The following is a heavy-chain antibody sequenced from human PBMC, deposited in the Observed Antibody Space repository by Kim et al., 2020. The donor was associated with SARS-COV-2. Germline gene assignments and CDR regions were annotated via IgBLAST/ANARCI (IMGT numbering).Heavy chain of an antibody. J-gene: IGHJ5*02. CDR3: ARGTSDYGSWLEP. V-gene: IGHV1-2*06. CDR2: LNPKSGDT. CDR1: GYTFIDYY. Sequence: ASVKVSCKASGYTFIDYYLQWVRQAPGQGLEWVGRLNPKSGDTDYAQKLQGRVAMARDTSSSTAYMELSRLTSNDTAVHYCARGTSDYGSWLEPWGQGT. D-gene: IGHD3-16*01.